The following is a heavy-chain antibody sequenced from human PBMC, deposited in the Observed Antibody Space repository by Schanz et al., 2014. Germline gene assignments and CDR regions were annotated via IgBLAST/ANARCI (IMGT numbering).Heavy chain of an antibody. D-gene: IGHD5-18*01. CDR1: GFTFSSYS. J-gene: IGHJ3*02. CDR2: IFTDGRT. V-gene: IGHV3-66*02. CDR3: ARVALPGYSSPRDAFDI. Sequence: EVQLVESGGDLVQPGGSLRLSCTASGFTFSSYSMNWVRQAPGKGLEWVSIIFTDGRTYYADSVKGRFTISRDSSKNTLYLQMNSLRPEDTAVYYCARVALPGYSSPRDAFDIWGQGTMVTVSS.